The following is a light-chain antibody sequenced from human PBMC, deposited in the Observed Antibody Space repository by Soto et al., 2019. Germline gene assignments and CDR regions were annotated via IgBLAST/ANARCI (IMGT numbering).Light chain of an antibody. CDR1: QSVSNNY. CDR3: QQYGSSGT. J-gene: IGKJ1*01. Sequence: VSTPCPPTPTLAPHQSATLSPRASQSVSNNYLAWYQQKPGQAPRLLIYGASNRATGIPDRFSGSGSGTDFTLTISRLEPEDFAVYYCQQYGSSGTFGQGTKVDI. CDR2: GAS. V-gene: IGKV3-20*01.